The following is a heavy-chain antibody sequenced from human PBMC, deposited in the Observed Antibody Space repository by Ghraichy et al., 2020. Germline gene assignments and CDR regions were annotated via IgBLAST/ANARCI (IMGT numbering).Heavy chain of an antibody. CDR3: AHSQSFHLAEAVRGPWGY. Sequence: SGPTLVKPTQTLTLTCTFSGFSLSTSGVGVGWIRQPPGKALEWLALIYWNDDKRYSPSLKSRLTITKDTSKNQVVLTMTNMDPVDTATYYCAHSQSFHLAEAVRGPWGYWGQGTLVTVSS. J-gene: IGHJ4*02. CDR1: GFSLSTSGVG. V-gene: IGHV2-5*01. CDR2: IYWNDDK. D-gene: IGHD6-19*01.